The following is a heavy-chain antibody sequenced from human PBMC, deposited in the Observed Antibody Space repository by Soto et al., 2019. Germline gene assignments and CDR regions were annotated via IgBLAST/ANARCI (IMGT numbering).Heavy chain of an antibody. CDR2: IIPIFGTA. Sequence: QVQLVQSGAEVKKPGSSVKVSCKASGGTFSSYAISWVRQAPGQGLEWMGGIIPIFGTANYAQKVQGRVTITADESTRRAYMELGSLRSEDTAVYYCARDKGWERGDAFDIWGQGTMVTVSS. D-gene: IGHD1-26*01. CDR1: GGTFSSYA. J-gene: IGHJ3*02. V-gene: IGHV1-69*01. CDR3: ARDKGWERGDAFDI.